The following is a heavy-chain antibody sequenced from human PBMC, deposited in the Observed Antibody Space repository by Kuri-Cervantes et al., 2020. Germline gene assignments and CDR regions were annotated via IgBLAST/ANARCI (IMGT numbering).Heavy chain of an antibody. CDR2: ITPFNGNT. Sequence: SVKVSCKASGYTFTYRYLHWVRQAPGQALEWMGRITPFNGNTNYAQKFQDRVTITRDRSMSTAYMELSSLRSDDTAVYYCASGVGELGYYGMDVWGQGTTVTVSS. V-gene: IGHV1-45*02. D-gene: IGHD3-10*01. J-gene: IGHJ6*02. CDR1: GYTFTYRY. CDR3: ASGVGELGYYGMDV.